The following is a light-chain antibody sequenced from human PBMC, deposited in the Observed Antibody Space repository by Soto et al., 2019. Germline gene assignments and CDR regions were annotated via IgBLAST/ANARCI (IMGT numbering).Light chain of an antibody. Sequence: EIVLTHSPATLSLSPGERATLSCRASQSVSSYLAWYQQKPGQAPRLLIYDASNRATGIPARFSGSGSGTDFTLTISRLEPEDFAVYYCQQRRNWTRTLGPGNKVIS. CDR1: QSVSSY. CDR2: DAS. V-gene: IGKV3-11*01. CDR3: QQRRNWTRT. J-gene: IGKJ3*01.